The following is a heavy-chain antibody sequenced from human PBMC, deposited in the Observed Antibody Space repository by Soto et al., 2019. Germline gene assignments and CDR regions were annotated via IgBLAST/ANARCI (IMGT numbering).Heavy chain of an antibody. CDR1: GDSISSNGYY. D-gene: IGHD2-2*01. CDR2: IYYSGST. CDR3: ARLGGYCSSNNCYGYYGMDV. J-gene: IGHJ6*02. Sequence: SETLSLTCTVSGDSISSNGYYWGWIRQPPGKGLEWIGTIYYSGSTYYNPSLKSRVTISVEMSKNQFSLKLSSVTAADTAVYYCARLGGYCSSNNCYGYYGMDVWGQGTTVTVSS. V-gene: IGHV4-39*01.